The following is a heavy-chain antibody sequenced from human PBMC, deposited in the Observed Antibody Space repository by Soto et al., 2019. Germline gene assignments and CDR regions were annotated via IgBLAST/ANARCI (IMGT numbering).Heavy chain of an antibody. D-gene: IGHD3-9*01. CDR2: IYYSGST. V-gene: IGHV4-31*03. CDR1: GGSISSGGYY. CDR3: ARWKYFDWLWDYYYGMDV. Sequence: PSETLSLTCTVSGGSISSGGYYWSWIRQHPGKGLEWIGYIYYSGSTYYNPSLKSRVTISVDTSKNQFSLKLSSVTAADTAVYYCARWKYFDWLWDYYYGMDVWGQGTTVTVSS. J-gene: IGHJ6*02.